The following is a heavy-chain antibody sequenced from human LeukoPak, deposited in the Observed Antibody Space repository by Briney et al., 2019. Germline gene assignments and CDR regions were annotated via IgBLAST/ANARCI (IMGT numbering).Heavy chain of an antibody. J-gene: IGHJ4*02. D-gene: IGHD2-15*01. CDR1: GFTFSGSA. CDR3: TAAPRAPVTWWDY. V-gene: IGHV3-73*01. Sequence: GGSLRLSCAASGFTFSGSAMHWVRQASGKGLEWVGRIRSKANNYATAYAASVKGRFTISRDDSKNTAYLQMNSLKTEDTAVYYCTAAPRAPVTWWDYWGQGTLDTVSS. CDR2: IRSKANNYAT.